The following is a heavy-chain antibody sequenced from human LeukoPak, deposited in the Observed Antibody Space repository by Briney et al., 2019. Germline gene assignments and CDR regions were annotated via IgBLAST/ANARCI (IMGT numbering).Heavy chain of an antibody. Sequence: SETLSLTCTVSGGSISSSSYYWGWIRQPPGKGLEWIGYIYYSGSTNYNPSLKSRVTISVDTSKNQFSLKLSSVTAADTAVYYCASSYGDPGSYYYYGMDVWGQGTTVTVSS. V-gene: IGHV4-61*05. J-gene: IGHJ6*02. CDR1: GGSISSSSYY. CDR3: ASSYGDPGSYYYYGMDV. D-gene: IGHD4-17*01. CDR2: IYYSGST.